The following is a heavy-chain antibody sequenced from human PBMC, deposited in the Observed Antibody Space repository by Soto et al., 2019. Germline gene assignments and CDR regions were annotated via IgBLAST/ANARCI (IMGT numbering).Heavy chain of an antibody. CDR3: ARVPDTGGRDYLDY. V-gene: IGHV3-53*01. D-gene: IGHD7-27*01. J-gene: IGHJ4*02. CDR2: IFSGGST. Sequence: EVQLVESGGGLIQQGGSLRLSCAASGFTVSHNYMTWVRQAPGKGLEWVSVIFSGGSTYYGDSVKGRFTISRDISKNMVYLQMNSLRAEDTAVYYCARVPDTGGRDYLDYWGQGTLVTVSS. CDR1: GFTVSHNY.